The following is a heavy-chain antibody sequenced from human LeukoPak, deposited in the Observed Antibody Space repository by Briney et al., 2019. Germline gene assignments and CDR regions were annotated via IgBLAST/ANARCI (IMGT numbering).Heavy chain of an antibody. CDR1: GFTVSSNY. Sequence: GGSLRLSCAASGFTVSSNYMSWVRQAPGKGLEWVSVISGSGGSTYYADSVKGRFTISRDNSKNTLYLQMNSLRAEDTAVYYCAKAIDYGDGNYFDYWGQGTLVTVSS. CDR3: AKAIDYGDGNYFDY. J-gene: IGHJ4*02. CDR2: ISGSGGST. D-gene: IGHD4-17*01. V-gene: IGHV3-23*01.